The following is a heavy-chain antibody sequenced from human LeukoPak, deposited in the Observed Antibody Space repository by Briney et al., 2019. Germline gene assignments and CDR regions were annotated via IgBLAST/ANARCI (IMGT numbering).Heavy chain of an antibody. J-gene: IGHJ6*02. V-gene: IGHV1-46*01. CDR1: GYNFISSG. Sequence: ASVKVSCKASGYNFISSGVTWVRQAPGQGLEWMGIINPSGGSTSYAQKFQGRVTMTRDTSTSTVYMELSSLRSEDTAVYYCARGHYYYYYGMDVWGQGTTVTVS. CDR2: INPSGGST. CDR3: ARGHYYYYYGMDV.